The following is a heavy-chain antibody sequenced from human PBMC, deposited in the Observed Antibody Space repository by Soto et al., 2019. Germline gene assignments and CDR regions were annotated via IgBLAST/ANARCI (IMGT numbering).Heavy chain of an antibody. V-gene: IGHV3-13*01. CDR2: IGTAGDT. CDR3: ASAVHVYMVYEIDY. Sequence: EVQLVESGGGLVQPGGSLRLSCAASGFTFSNYDIHWVRQATGKGLEWVSAIGTAGDTYYSGSVRGRLTISRENAFSSLYLQMDSQRPEDTSMYFCASAVHVYMVYEIDYWGQATLVTVSS. D-gene: IGHD5-12*01. CDR1: GFTFSNYD. J-gene: IGHJ4*02.